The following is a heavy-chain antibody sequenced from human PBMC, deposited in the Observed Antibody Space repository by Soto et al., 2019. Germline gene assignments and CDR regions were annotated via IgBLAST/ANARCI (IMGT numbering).Heavy chain of an antibody. J-gene: IGHJ4*02. D-gene: IGHD4-17*01. CDR1: NGSISSRSSY. V-gene: IGHV4-39*01. Sequence: QLQLQESGSGLVKPSETLSLTCIVSNGSISSRSSYWGWIRQTPGKGLEWIGSIYYIGNTYYNPSLQSRVTISIDTSKPQFSLKMNSVTAADTAVYFCGGQDYGAKGYYFENWGQGALVTVSS. CDR2: IYYIGNT. CDR3: GGQDYGAKGYYFEN.